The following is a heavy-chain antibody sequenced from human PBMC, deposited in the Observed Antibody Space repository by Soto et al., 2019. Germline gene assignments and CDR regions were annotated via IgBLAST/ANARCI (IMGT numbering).Heavy chain of an antibody. V-gene: IGHV2-5*02. D-gene: IGHD3-22*01. CDR2: IYWDDDK. Sequence: QITLKESGPTLVKPAQTLTLTCTVSGFSLSTIGVGVGWIRQPPGKALEWLALIYWDDDKRYSPSLKSRLTITKDSSQNQVVLRMTNMDPVDTATYFCAHRLTSPYYYYGSDYPHVFDSWGQGTLVAVSS. CDR3: AHRLTSPYYYYGSDYPHVFDS. J-gene: IGHJ3*02. CDR1: GFSLSTIGVG.